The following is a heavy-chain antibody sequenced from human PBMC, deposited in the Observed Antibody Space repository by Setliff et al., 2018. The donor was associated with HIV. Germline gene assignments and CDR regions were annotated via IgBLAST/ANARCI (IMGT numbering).Heavy chain of an antibody. Sequence: GGSLRLSCAASGFTFSTYWMTWVRQAPGKGLEWVAKINQDGSEKHYVDSVKGRFTISRDNAENSLYLQMNSLTAEDTAVYYCASLYCSSSSCYEDYWGQGTLVTVSS. CDR3: ASLYCSSSSCYEDY. CDR2: INQDGSEK. CDR1: GFTFSTYW. V-gene: IGHV3-7*03. J-gene: IGHJ4*02. D-gene: IGHD2-2*01.